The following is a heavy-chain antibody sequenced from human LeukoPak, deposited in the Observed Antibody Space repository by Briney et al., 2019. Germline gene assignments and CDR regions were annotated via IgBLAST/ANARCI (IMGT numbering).Heavy chain of an antibody. D-gene: IGHD6-13*01. CDR3: ARVLTGIAAAGTDAFDV. CDR1: GFTFSSYW. Sequence: GGSLRLSCAASGFTFSSYWVTWVRQAPGKGLGWVANINQDGSEKYYVDSVKGRFTISRDNAKNSLSLQMNSLTVEDTDVYYCARVLTGIAAAGTDAFDVWGQGTTVTVSS. J-gene: IGHJ3*01. CDR2: INQDGSEK. V-gene: IGHV3-7*05.